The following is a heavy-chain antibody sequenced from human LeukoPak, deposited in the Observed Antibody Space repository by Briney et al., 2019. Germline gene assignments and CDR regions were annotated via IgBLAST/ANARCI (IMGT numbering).Heavy chain of an antibody. V-gene: IGHV3-15*01. CDR2: MKSKTDGGTT. Sequence: GGSLRLSCAASGFTFSNAWMSWVRQAPGKGLEWVGRMKSKTDGGTTDYAAPVKGRFTISRDDSKNTLYLQMNSLNTEDTAVYYCTTDQRVGAPRVDYWGQGTLVTVSS. CDR1: GFTFSNAW. D-gene: IGHD1-26*01. J-gene: IGHJ4*02. CDR3: TTDQRVGAPRVDY.